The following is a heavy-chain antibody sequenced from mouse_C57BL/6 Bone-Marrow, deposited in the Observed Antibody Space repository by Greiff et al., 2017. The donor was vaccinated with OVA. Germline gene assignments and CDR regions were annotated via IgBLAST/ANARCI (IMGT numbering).Heavy chain of an antibody. CDR3: ARGDDYHYYAMDY. Sequence: QVQLQQPGAELVMPGASVKLSCKASGYTFTSYWMPWVKQRPGQGLEWIGEIDPSDSYTNYNQKFKGKSTLTVDKSSSTAYMQLSSLTSEDSAVYYCARGDDYHYYAMDYWGQGTSVTVSS. CDR2: IDPSDSYT. D-gene: IGHD2-4*01. CDR1: GYTFTSYW. V-gene: IGHV1-69*01. J-gene: IGHJ4*01.